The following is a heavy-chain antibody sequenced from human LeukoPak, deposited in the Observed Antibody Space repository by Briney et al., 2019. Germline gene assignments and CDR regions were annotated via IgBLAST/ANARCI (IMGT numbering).Heavy chain of an antibody. CDR1: GFTFSTYA. CDR3: ARDGDDSTGFSDY. V-gene: IGHV3-30*04. Sequence: TGGPLRLSCAASGFTFSTYAMHWVRQAPGKGLEWVAVIYYDGSLNNYAGSVKGRFSISRDNSKNTLYLQMNSLRPEDTAVYYCARDGDDSTGFSDYWGQGTLVTVSS. D-gene: IGHD3-22*01. CDR2: IYYDGSLN. J-gene: IGHJ4*02.